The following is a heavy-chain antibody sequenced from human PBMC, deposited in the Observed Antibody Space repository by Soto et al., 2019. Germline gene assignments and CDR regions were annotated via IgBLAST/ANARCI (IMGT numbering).Heavy chain of an antibody. CDR2: ISGSGGST. Sequence: EVQLLESGGGLVQPGGSLRLSCAASGFTFSSYAMSWVRQAPGKGLEWVSAISGSGGSTYYADSVKGRFTISRDNSKNTLYLQMNSLRAADTAVYHSAKVAYGDYEVVRMDVWGQGTTVTVSS. CDR3: AKVAYGDYEVVRMDV. D-gene: IGHD4-17*01. J-gene: IGHJ6*02. V-gene: IGHV3-23*01. CDR1: GFTFSSYA.